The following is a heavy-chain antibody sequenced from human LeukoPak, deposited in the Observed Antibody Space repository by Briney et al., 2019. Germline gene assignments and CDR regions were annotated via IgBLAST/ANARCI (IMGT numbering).Heavy chain of an antibody. J-gene: IGHJ4*02. Sequence: ASVKVSCKASGYTFTSYGISWVRQAPGQGLEWMGWISAYNGNTNYAQKLQGRVTMTTDTSTSTAYMELRSLRSDDTAVYYCAGHYDFWSGYYPLDYWGQGTMVTVSS. CDR1: GYTFTSYG. V-gene: IGHV1-18*01. CDR2: ISAYNGNT. D-gene: IGHD3-3*01. CDR3: AGHYDFWSGYYPLDY.